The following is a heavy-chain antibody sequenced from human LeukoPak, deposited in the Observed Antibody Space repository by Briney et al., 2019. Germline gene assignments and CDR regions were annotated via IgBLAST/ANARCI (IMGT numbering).Heavy chain of an antibody. CDR2: ISSSSSYT. V-gene: IGHV3-11*06. D-gene: IGHD3-10*01. CDR1: GFTFSDYY. Sequence: GGSLRLSCAASGFTFSDYYMSWIRQAPGKGLEWVSYISSSSSYTNYADSVKGRFTISRDNAKNSLYLRMNSLRAEDTAVYYCAREGQSGGMDVWGKGTTVTVSS. J-gene: IGHJ6*04. CDR3: AREGQSGGMDV.